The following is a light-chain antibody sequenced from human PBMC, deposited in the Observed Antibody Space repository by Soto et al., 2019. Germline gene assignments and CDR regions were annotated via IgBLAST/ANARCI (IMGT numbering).Light chain of an antibody. CDR2: AAS. Sequence: PGEGASRSGTPSRSFISSHLPWYQQRPGXXXRXXXYAASNRATGIPARFSGSGYGTDFTLTISSLEPEDFALYYCQHRSGLPRTFGQGTKLDIK. V-gene: IGKV3-11*01. J-gene: IGKJ1*01. CDR3: QHRSGLPRT. CDR1: RSFISSH.